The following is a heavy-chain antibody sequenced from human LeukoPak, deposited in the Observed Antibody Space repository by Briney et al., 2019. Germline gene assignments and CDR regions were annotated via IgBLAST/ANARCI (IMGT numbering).Heavy chain of an antibody. V-gene: IGHV3-74*01. D-gene: IGHD3-16*02. CDR2: INSDGSRT. J-gene: IGHJ3*02. CDR1: GFTFSSYG. Sequence: GGSLRLSCAASGFTFSSYGMSWVRQAPGKGLVWVSRINSDGSRTSYADSVKGRFTISRDNAKNTLYLQMNSLRAEDTAVYYCAGAVVLGELSLWDAFDIWGQGTVVTVSS. CDR3: AGAVVLGELSLWDAFDI.